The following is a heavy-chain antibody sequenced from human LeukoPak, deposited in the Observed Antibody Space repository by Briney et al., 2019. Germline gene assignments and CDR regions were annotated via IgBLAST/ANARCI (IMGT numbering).Heavy chain of an antibody. CDR2: IYYSGST. V-gene: IGHV4-39*07. Sequence: WVRQPPGKGLEWIGSIYYSGSTYYNPPLKTPVTISLDTSKNQFSLKLNPLTAADTAVYYCARGKQQLVFYYYYYMDVWGKGTTVTVSS. J-gene: IGHJ6*03. CDR3: ARGKQQLVFYYYYYMDV. D-gene: IGHD6-13*01.